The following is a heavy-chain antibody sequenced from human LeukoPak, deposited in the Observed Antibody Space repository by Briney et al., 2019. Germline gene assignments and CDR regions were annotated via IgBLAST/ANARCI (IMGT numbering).Heavy chain of an antibody. J-gene: IGHJ5*02. CDR1: GFTFSSYS. CDR2: ISSSSSYI. D-gene: IGHD3-10*01. Sequence: GGSLRLSCAASGFTFSSYSMNWVRQAPGKGLEWVSSISSSSSYIYYADSVKGRFTISRDNAKNSLYLQMNSLRAEDTAVYYCARGPLITMVRGENWFDPWGQGTLVTVSS. CDR3: ARGPLITMVRGENWFDP. V-gene: IGHV3-21*01.